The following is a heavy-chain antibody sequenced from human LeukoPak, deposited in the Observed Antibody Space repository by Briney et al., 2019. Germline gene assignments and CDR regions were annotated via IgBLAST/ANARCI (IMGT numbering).Heavy chain of an antibody. Sequence: GESLKISCKGSGYSFTSYWIGWVRQMPGKGLEWMGIIYPGDSDTRYSPSFQGQATISADKSISTAYLQWSSLKASGTAMYYCASRGYYDSSGYPSNAFDIWGQGTMVTVSS. CDR1: GYSFTSYW. CDR3: ASRGYYDSSGYPSNAFDI. D-gene: IGHD3-22*01. V-gene: IGHV5-51*01. CDR2: IYPGDSDT. J-gene: IGHJ3*02.